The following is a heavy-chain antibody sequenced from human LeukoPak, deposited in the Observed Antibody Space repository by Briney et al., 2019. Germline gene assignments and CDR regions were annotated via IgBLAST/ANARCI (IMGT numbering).Heavy chain of an antibody. D-gene: IGHD2-2*01. V-gene: IGHV3-21*01. CDR3: ARDHCSSTSCYLSAYYFDY. CDR1: GFTFSNYS. Sequence: PGGSLRLSCAASGFTFSNYSMNWVRQAPGKGLQWVSSISSSSSYIYYADSVKGRFTISRDNSKNTLYLQMNSLRAEDTAVYYCARDHCSSTSCYLSAYYFDYWGQGTLVTVSS. CDR2: ISSSSSYI. J-gene: IGHJ4*02.